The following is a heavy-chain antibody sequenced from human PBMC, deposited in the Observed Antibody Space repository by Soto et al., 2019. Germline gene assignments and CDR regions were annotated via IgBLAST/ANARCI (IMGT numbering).Heavy chain of an antibody. CDR1: GFTFSSYG. CDR3: AKDQLAVLRYFDWLLSPAYFDY. V-gene: IGHV3-30*18. Sequence: GGSLRLSCAASGFTFSSYGMHWVRQAPGKGLEWVAVISYDGSNKYYADSVKGRFTISRDNSKNTLYLQMNSLRAEDTAVYYCAKDQLAVLRYFDWLLSPAYFDYWGQGTLVTVSS. D-gene: IGHD3-9*01. CDR2: ISYDGSNK. J-gene: IGHJ4*02.